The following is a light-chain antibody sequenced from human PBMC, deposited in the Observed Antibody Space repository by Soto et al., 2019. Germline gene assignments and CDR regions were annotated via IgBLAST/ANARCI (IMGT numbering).Light chain of an antibody. Sequence: EVVLTQSPATLSLSPGERATLSCRASQNVRTFLDWYQQKPGQAPRLLIYGASNRATGIPARFSGSGSGTDFTLTISGLEPEDFAVYYCQQHSHWPPWTFSQGTRVEIQ. CDR2: GAS. CDR1: QNVRTF. CDR3: QQHSHWPPWT. J-gene: IGKJ1*01. V-gene: IGKV3-11*01.